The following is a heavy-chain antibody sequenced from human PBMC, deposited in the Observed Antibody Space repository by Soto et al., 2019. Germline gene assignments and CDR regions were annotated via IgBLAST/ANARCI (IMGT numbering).Heavy chain of an antibody. CDR2: IKPDGSEK. V-gene: IGHV3-7*05. Sequence: PGRSLRLSRAASGLTFDTSWMTWIRQAPGKGLEWVADIKPDGSEKSYVDSVEGRFTVSRDNTKNSLYLQMNSLRAEDTAVYFCARSESWVFDFWVQGTMVPVS. CDR3: ARSESWVFDF. D-gene: IGHD6-13*01. CDR1: GLTFDTSW. J-gene: IGHJ3*01.